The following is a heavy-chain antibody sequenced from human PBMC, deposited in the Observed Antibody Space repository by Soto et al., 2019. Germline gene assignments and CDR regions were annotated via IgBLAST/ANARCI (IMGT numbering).Heavy chain of an antibody. V-gene: IGHV5-51*01. CDR2: IYPGDSDT. CDR1: GYSFTSYW. J-gene: IGHJ6*03. Sequence: GESLKISCKGSGYSFTSYWIGWVRQMPGKGLEWMGIIYPGDSDTRYSPSFQGQVTISADKSISTAYLQWSSLKASDTAMYYCARQRGEGGGYCSSTSCQRGYYYMDVWGKGTTVTVSS. CDR3: ARQRGEGGGYCSSTSCQRGYYYMDV. D-gene: IGHD2-2*01.